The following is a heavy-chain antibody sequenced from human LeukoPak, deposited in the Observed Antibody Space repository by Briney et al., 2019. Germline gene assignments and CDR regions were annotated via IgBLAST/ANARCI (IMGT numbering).Heavy chain of an antibody. V-gene: IGHV1-46*01. Sequence: ASVKVSCKASGYTFTRYYLHWVRQAPGQGLEWMGIIFPSAGNTNYAQKFKGRVTMTRDMSTSTVYMELSSLRSEDTAVYYCARVNDFWSGYFDSWGQGTLVTVSS. J-gene: IGHJ4*02. CDR1: GYTFTRYY. D-gene: IGHD3-3*01. CDR3: ARVNDFWSGYFDS. CDR2: IFPSAGNT.